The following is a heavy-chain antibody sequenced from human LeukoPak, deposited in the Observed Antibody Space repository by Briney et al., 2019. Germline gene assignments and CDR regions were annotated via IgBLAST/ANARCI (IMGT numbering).Heavy chain of an antibody. Sequence: GGSLRLSCAASGFTFSTYAMSWVRQAPGKGLEWVSSISSSGTYYAESVRGRFTISRDNAKNSLYLQINSLRAEDTALYYCARNRSRFDYWGQGTLVTVSS. V-gene: IGHV3-21*01. CDR3: ARNRSRFDY. CDR1: GFTFSTYA. CDR2: ISSSGTY. J-gene: IGHJ4*02.